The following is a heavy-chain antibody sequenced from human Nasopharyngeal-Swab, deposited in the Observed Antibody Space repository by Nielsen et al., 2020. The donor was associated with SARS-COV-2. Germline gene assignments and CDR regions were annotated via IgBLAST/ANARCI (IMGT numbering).Heavy chain of an antibody. D-gene: IGHD4-11*01. V-gene: IGHV4-39*07. CDR3: ARKDYKTSAFDI. Sequence: WIRQPPGKRLEWIGSIYYSGSTYYNPSLKSRVTISVDTSKNQFSLKLSSVTAADTAVYYCARKDYKTSAFDIWGQGTMVTVSS. J-gene: IGHJ3*02. CDR2: IYYSGST.